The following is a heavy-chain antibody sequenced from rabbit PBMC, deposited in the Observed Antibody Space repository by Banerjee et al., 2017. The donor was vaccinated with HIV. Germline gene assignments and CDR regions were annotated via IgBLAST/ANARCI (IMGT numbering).Heavy chain of an antibody. V-gene: IGHV1S43*01. J-gene: IGHJ4*01. CDR3: ARDLAGVIGWNFGL. D-gene: IGHD4-1*01. Sequence: GLVKPEGSLTLTCTASGFSFSNKYVLCWVRQAPGKGLEWIACIYTNGGSTWYASCVNGRFTISRSTSLNTVNLKMTSLTAADTATYFCARDLAGVIGWNFGLWGPGTLVTVS. CDR2: IYTNGGST. CDR1: GFSFSNKYV.